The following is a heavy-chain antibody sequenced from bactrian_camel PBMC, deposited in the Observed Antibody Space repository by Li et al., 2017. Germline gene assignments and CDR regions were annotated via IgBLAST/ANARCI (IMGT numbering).Heavy chain of an antibody. CDR1: GFTFNNRD. D-gene: IGHD6*01. Sequence: VQLVESGGGLVQTGGSLRLSCAASGFTFNNRDMNWVRQAPGKGLEWVSVIGRGGPSYSDSVKGRFSIPRDTAKNTVYLQLNSLKSEDTALFYCATGRRTYGGGNWYYDYWGQGTQVTVS. CDR3: ATGRRTYGGGNWYYDY. CDR2: IGRGGP. V-gene: IGHV3S40*01. J-gene: IGHJ4*01.